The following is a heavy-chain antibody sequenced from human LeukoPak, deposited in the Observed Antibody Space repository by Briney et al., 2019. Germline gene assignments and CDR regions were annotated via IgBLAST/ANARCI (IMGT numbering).Heavy chain of an antibody. J-gene: IGHJ3*01. CDR2: IIPIFGTA. CDR1: GGTFSSYA. V-gene: IGHV1-69*01. CDR3: ASSRVHYDFWSGYYNGNAFDV. D-gene: IGHD3-3*01. Sequence: SVKVSCKASGGTFSSYAISWMRQAPGQGLEWMGGIIPIFGTANYAQKFQGRVTITADESTSTAYMELSSLRSEDTAVYYCASSRVHYDFWSGYYNGNAFDVWGQGTMVTVSS.